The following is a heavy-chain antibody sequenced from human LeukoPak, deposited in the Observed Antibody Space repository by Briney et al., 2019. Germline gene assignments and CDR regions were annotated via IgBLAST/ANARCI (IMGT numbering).Heavy chain of an antibody. CDR3: ARLKFYDSTGYSPGHYMDV. V-gene: IGHV4-4*07. Sequence: SETLSLTCTVSGGPIYSYYWSWIRQTVGKGLEWIGRLYPGVSTNYNPSLKSRVTMSVDTSKKQFALKLSAVTAADTAVYYCARLKFYDSTGYSPGHYMDVWGKGTTVTVSS. CDR2: LYPGVST. D-gene: IGHD3-22*01. CDR1: GGPIYSYY. J-gene: IGHJ6*03.